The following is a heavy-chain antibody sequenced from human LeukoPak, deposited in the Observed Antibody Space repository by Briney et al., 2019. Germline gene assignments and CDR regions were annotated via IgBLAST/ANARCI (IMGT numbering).Heavy chain of an antibody. Sequence: ASVNVPCKASGYTFNNFGISWVRQAPGQGLEWLGWINAYNGDANYAQKFQGRVILSTDTSTDTAYMEMRSPRSDDTAVYFCARDGFIGSAGVFDIWGQGTMVTVSS. V-gene: IGHV1-18*01. J-gene: IGHJ3*02. CDR3: ARDGFIGSAGVFDI. CDR2: INAYNGDA. CDR1: GYTFNNFG. D-gene: IGHD1-26*01.